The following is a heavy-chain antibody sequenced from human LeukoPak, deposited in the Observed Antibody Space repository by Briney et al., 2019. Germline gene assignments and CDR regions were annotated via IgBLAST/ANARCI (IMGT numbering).Heavy chain of an antibody. V-gene: IGHV3-30*02. Sequence: GGSLRLSCAASGFTFSSYGMHWVRQAPGKGLEWVAFIRYDGSNKYYADSVKGRFTISRDNSKNTLYLQMNSLRAEDTAVYYCAYMGYYDSSGYVAYWGQGTLVTVS. D-gene: IGHD3-22*01. CDR2: IRYDGSNK. CDR3: AYMGYYDSSGYVAY. CDR1: GFTFSSYG. J-gene: IGHJ4*02.